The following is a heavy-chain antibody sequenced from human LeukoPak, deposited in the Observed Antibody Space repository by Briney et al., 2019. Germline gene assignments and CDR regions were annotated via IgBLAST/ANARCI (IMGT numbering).Heavy chain of an antibody. D-gene: IGHD3-22*01. CDR2: IYYSGST. J-gene: IGHJ4*02. V-gene: IGHV4-59*01. CDR1: GGSISSYY. Sequence: SETLSLTCTVSGGSISSYYWSWIRQPPGKGLEWIGYIYYSGSTNYNPSLKSRVTISVDTSKNQFSLKLGSVTAADTAVYYCARATYYYDSSGYLRVYYFDYWGQGTLVTVSS. CDR3: ARATYYYDSSGYLRVYYFDY.